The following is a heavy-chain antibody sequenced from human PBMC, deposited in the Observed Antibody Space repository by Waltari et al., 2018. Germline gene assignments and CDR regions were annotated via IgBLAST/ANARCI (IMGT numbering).Heavy chain of an antibody. D-gene: IGHD3-3*01. J-gene: IGHJ4*02. CDR3: ARESRQYYDFWSGYYVGY. CDR1: GFTFSSYA. V-gene: IGHV3-30*01. CDR2: ISYDGSNK. Sequence: QVQLVESGGGVVQPGRSLRLSCAASGFTFSSYAMHWVRQAPAKGLEWVAVISYDGSNKYYADSVKGRFTISRDNSKNTLYLQMNSLRAEDTAVYYCARESRQYYDFWSGYYVGYWGQGTLVTVSS.